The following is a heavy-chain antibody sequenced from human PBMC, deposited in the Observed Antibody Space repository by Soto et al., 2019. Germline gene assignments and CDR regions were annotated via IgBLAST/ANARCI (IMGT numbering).Heavy chain of an antibody. Sequence: ASVKVSCKASRYTFINFDISLVRQATGQGLEWXGGXXPXXGXTXXXNXXXGRVTMTRDASTGTAHLELSSLTSEDTAVYYCARMASAGTLNWFDPWGQGTLVTVSS. CDR3: ARMASAGTLNWFDP. D-gene: IGHD6-13*01. V-gene: IGHV1-8*02. CDR2: XXPXXGXT. J-gene: IGHJ5*02. CDR1: RYTFINFD.